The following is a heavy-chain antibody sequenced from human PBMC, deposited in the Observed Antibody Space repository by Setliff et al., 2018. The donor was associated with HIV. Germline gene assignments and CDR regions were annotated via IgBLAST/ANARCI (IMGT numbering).Heavy chain of an antibody. J-gene: IGHJ4*02. CDR3: ARDHWVAGLDY. Sequence: PGESLKISCAASGFTFNYFWMSWVRQAPGKGLEWVANIKQDGSEKNYVDSVKGRFTISRDTAKNSLYLQMNSLRVEDTAVYYCARDHWVAGLDYWGQGTLVTVSS. V-gene: IGHV3-7*01. CDR1: GFTFNYFW. D-gene: IGHD6-19*01. CDR2: IKQDGSEK.